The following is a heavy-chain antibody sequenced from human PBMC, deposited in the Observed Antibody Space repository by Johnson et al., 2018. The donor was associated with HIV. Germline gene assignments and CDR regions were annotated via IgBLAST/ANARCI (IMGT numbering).Heavy chain of an antibody. CDR3: ATFDAFDI. Sequence: VSDINWNNGAIGYADSVKGRFTISRDNSKNTLYLQMNSLRAEDTAVYYCATFDAFDIWGQGTMVTVSS. D-gene: IGHD2/OR15-2a*01. CDR2: INWNNGAI. J-gene: IGHJ3*02. V-gene: IGHV3-9*01.